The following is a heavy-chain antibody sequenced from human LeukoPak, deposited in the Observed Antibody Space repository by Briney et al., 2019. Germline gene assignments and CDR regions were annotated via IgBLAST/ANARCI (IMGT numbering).Heavy chain of an antibody. CDR3: AKYRGFGDSYDS. CDR2: SGGSGTRT. Sequence: GGSLRLSCAASGFAFSRNDMSWVRQAPGKGLEWVSSSGGSGTRTYYADSVKGRFTISRDTSKNTLYLQMNSLRAEDAAVYYCAKYRGFGDSYDSWGQGTLVTVSS. V-gene: IGHV3-23*01. D-gene: IGHD3-10*01. J-gene: IGHJ4*02. CDR1: GFAFSRND.